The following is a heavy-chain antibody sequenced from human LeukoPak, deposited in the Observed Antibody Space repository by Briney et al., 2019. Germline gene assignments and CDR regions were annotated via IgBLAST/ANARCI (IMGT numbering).Heavy chain of an antibody. Sequence: SETLSLTCTVSGGSISSYYWSWIRQPPGKGLEWIGYIYYSGSTNYNPSLKSRVTISVDTSKNQFSLKLGSVTAADTAVYYCARSIEDYYDSSGYYYYFDYWGQGTLVTVSS. CDR3: ARSIEDYYDSSGYYYYFDY. V-gene: IGHV4-59*08. J-gene: IGHJ4*02. D-gene: IGHD3-22*01. CDR1: GGSISSYY. CDR2: IYYSGST.